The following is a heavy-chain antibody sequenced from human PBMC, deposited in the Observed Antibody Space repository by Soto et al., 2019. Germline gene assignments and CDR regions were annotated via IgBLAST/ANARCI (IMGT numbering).Heavy chain of an antibody. CDR3: ARDRECDIAREYFGY. Sequence: QVQLVESGGGVVQPGKSLRLSCAASGFTFSSYGMHWVRQAPGKGLEWVAVIWYDGRNTNYADSVKGRFTISRDNSKNTLYLEMNSLRGEDTAVYYCARDRECDIAREYFGYWGQGTLVTVSS. D-gene: IGHD5-12*01. J-gene: IGHJ4*02. CDR2: IWYDGRNT. V-gene: IGHV3-33*01. CDR1: GFTFSSYG.